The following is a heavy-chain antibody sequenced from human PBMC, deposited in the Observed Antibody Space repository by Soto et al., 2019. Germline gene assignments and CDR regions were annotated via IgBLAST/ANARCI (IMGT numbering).Heavy chain of an antibody. Sequence: WWSLRLSCSASVFTCSYFAMGWFRQAPGKGLEWVSVLNDRGDTTYYTDSVKGRFTISRDNSKNTLYLQMNSLRAEDTAVYYCAKDATRTNGWYHFDYWGQGALVTVSS. D-gene: IGHD6-19*01. CDR1: VFTCSYFA. CDR3: AKDATRTNGWYHFDY. J-gene: IGHJ4*02. V-gene: IGHV3-23*01. CDR2: LNDRGDTT.